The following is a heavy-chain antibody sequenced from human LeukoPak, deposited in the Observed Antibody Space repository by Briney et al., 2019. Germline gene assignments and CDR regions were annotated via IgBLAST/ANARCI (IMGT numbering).Heavy chain of an antibody. CDR1: GFTFSRHW. CDR2: IKHDGSEK. CDR3: ATPLDYYDRSDSHQGGD. Sequence: PGGSLRLSCAASGFTFSRHWMTWVRQASGKGLEWVANIKHDGSEKNYVDSVKGRFTISRDNAKNSLYLQMNSLRAEDTAVYYCATPLDYYDRSDSHQGGDWGQGTLVTVSS. D-gene: IGHD3-22*01. V-gene: IGHV3-7*03. J-gene: IGHJ4*02.